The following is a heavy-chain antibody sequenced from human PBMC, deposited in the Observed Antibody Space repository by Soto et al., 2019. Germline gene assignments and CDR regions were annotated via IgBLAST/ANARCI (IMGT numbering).Heavy chain of an antibody. CDR2: IYSSGNT. CDR3: ARHDGFSSGWIFDY. D-gene: IGHD6-19*01. V-gene: IGHV4-59*08. J-gene: IGHJ4*01. Sequence: SETLSLTCTVSGGSISTYYWSWIRQPPGKGLEWIGYIYSSGNTNSNPSLKSRVTISVDTSNNQLSLKLRSVTAADTAVYYCARHDGFSSGWIFDYWGHGTLVTVSS. CDR1: GGSISTYY.